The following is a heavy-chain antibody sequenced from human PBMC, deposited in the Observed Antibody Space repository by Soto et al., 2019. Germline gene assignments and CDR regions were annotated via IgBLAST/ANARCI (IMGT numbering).Heavy chain of an antibody. V-gene: IGHV3-48*03. J-gene: IGHJ4*02. CDR1: GFTFNDFE. Sequence: EVQLLESGGGLVQPGGSLRLSCGVSGFTFNDFEMNWVRQAPGKGLEWLAYIDGSGTTKKYADFVRARFTISRDNPNNSLFLQMSILSAAATGIYYFARGFGRFNYRGQGTLVCVSS. CDR3: ARGFGRFNY. D-gene: IGHD3-10*01. CDR2: IDGSGTTK.